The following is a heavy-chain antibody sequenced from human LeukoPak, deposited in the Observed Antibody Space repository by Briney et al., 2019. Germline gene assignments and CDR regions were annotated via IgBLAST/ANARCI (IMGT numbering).Heavy chain of an antibody. CDR1: GFTFSRYW. J-gene: IGHJ2*01. D-gene: IGHD4-23*01. V-gene: IGHV3-7*01. CDR3: ASRLRWYWYFDL. Sequence: PGGSLRLSCAASGFTFSRYWMNWVRQAPGKGLEWVANIKQDGSEKYYVDSVKGRFTISRDNAKNSLYLQMNSLRAEDTAVYYCASRLRWYWYFDLWGRGTLVTVSS. CDR2: IKQDGSEK.